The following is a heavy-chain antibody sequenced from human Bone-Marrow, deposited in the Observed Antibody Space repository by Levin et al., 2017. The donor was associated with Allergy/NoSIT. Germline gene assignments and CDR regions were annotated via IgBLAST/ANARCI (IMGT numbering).Heavy chain of an antibody. CDR3: ARDFGRPYYYYYGMDV. Sequence: ASETLSLTCTVSGGSISGADYYWSWIRQPPGKGLEWIGYIYYIGSTYYNPSLKNRVAISVDTSKNQFSLNLSSVTAADTAVYFCARDFGRPYYYYYGMDVWGQGTTVTVSS. D-gene: IGHD3-10*01. J-gene: IGHJ6*02. V-gene: IGHV4-30-4*08. CDR2: IYYIGST. CDR1: GGSISGADYY.